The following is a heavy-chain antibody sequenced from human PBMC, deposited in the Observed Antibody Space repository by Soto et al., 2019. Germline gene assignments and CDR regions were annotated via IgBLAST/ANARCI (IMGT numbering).Heavy chain of an antibody. CDR1: GGSISGFD. CDR3: ARGGWPNDY. D-gene: IGHD6-19*01. J-gene: IGHJ4*02. V-gene: IGHV4-59*01. Sequence: SETLSLTCIVSGGSISGFDWSWTRQPPGKGLERIGYIHRGGNTYYSPSLENRVTISVDTSKNQFSLKLRSVTAADTAVYYCARGGWPNDYWGQGILVTVSS. CDR2: IHRGGNT.